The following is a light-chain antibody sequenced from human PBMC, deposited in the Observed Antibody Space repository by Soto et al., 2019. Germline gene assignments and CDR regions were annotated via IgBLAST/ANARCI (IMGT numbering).Light chain of an antibody. V-gene: IGLV2-14*01. Sequence: QSALTQPASVSGSPGQSITISCTGTSSDVGGYNYVSWYQQHPGKAPKLMIHEVSNRPSGVSNRFSGSKSGNTASLTISGLQAEDEADYYCAAWDDSLRGWVFGGGTKLTVL. J-gene: IGLJ3*02. CDR1: SSDVGGYNY. CDR2: EVS. CDR3: AAWDDSLRGWV.